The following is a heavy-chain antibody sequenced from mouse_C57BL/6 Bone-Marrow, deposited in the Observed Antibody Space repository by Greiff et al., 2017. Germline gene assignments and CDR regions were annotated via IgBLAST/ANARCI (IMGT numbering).Heavy chain of an antibody. CDR2: LDPENGDT. CDR1: GFNIKDDY. V-gene: IGHV14-4*01. CDR3: TRIAY. J-gene: IGHJ3*01. Sequence: VQLKQSGAELVRPGASVKLSCTASGFNIKDDYMHWVKQRPEKGLEWIGWLDPENGDTEYASKFTGKATITVDTSANTAYLQLSSLTSEDTAVYYCTRIAYWGQGTLVTVSA.